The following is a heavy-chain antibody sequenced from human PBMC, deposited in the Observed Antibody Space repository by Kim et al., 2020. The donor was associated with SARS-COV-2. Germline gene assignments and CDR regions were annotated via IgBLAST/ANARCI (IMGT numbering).Heavy chain of an antibody. CDR1: GGSISSYY. CDR3: ARGVWFGELSSHGMDV. CDR2: IYYSGST. J-gene: IGHJ6*02. V-gene: IGHV4-59*08. D-gene: IGHD3-10*01. Sequence: SETLSLTCTVSGGSISSYYWSWIRQPPGKGLEWIGYIYYSGSTNYNPSLKSRVTISVDTSKNQFSLKLSSVTAADTAVYYCARGVWFGELSSHGMDVWGQGTTVTVSS.